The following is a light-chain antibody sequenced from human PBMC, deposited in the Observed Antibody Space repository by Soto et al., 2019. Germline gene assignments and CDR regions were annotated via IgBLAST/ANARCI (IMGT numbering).Light chain of an antibody. J-gene: IGKJ1*01. V-gene: IGKV3-15*01. CDR3: QQYGSSVWT. CDR1: QSVSSN. Sequence: EIVMTQSPATLSVSPGERATLSCRASQSVSSNLAXXQHNTGXXXTXLTXGXSTRANGIPASFSGSVSGTDFTLTITRMEPEDFAVYYCQQYGSSVWTFGQWTKVDIK. CDR2: GXS.